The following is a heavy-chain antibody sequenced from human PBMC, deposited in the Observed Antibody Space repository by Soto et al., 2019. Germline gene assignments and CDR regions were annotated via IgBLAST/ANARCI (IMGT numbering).Heavy chain of an antibody. Sequence: GGSLRPSCAASGFTFSSYGMHWVRQAPGKELEWVEVISYDGSNKYYADSVKGRFTIYRDNSKNTLYLQMNSLRAEDTAVYYCAKGVLWGQGTLVTVSS. V-gene: IGHV3-30*18. D-gene: IGHD3-10*01. CDR3: AKGVL. J-gene: IGHJ4*02. CDR2: ISYDGSNK. CDR1: GFTFSSYG.